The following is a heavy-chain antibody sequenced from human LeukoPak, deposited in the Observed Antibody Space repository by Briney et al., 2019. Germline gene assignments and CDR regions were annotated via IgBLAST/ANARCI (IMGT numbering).Heavy chain of an antibody. CDR1: GFTFSSFW. CDR2: IKQDGSEN. CDR3: ARAGLDSGWYAGDFDY. J-gene: IGHJ4*02. D-gene: IGHD6-19*01. V-gene: IGHV3-7*01. Sequence: PGGSLRLSCAASGFTFSSFWMSWVRQAPGKGLEWVANIKQDGSENYYVYSVKGRFTISRDNAKNSLYLQMNSLRAEDTAVYYCARAGLDSGWYAGDFDYWGQGTLVTVSS.